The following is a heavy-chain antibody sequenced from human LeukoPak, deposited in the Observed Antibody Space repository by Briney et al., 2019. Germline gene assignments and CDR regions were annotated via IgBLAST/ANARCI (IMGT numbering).Heavy chain of an antibody. D-gene: IGHD3-3*01. J-gene: IGHJ3*02. CDR3: ARDLQERAHFYEDAFDI. Sequence: ASVKVSCKASGYTFTGYYMHWVRQAPGRGLEWMGWINPNSGGTNYAQKFQGRVTMTRDTSTSTVYMELSSLRSEDTAVYYCARDLQERAHFYEDAFDIWGQGTMVTVSS. CDR2: INPNSGGT. V-gene: IGHV1-2*02. CDR1: GYTFTGYY.